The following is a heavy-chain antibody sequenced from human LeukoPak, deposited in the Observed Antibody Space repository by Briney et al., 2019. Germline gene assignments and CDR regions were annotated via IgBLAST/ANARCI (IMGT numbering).Heavy chain of an antibody. CDR1: GGSISSSSYY. CDR2: IYYSGST. CDR3: ASVEVVVTSFDY. Sequence: RSSETLSLTCTVSGGSISSSSYYWGWIRQPPGKGLEWIGSIYYSGSTYYNPSLKSRVTISVGTSKNQFSLKLSSVTAADTAVYYCASVEVVVTSFDYWGQGTLVTVSS. J-gene: IGHJ4*02. V-gene: IGHV4-39*07. D-gene: IGHD3-22*01.